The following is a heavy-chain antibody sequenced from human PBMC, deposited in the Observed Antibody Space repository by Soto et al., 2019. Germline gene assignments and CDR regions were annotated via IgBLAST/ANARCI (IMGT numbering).Heavy chain of an antibody. CDR3: AGDSGYSNYAFEF. CDR2: IIPILGRA. J-gene: IGHJ4*02. Sequence: QVQLVQSGAEVKKPGSSVKVSCEASGGSVSSYTLSWVRQAPGQGLEWMGRIIPILGRANYAQKFQDRVTITADKSTSTAYMELSSLRSEDTAVYFCAGDSGYSNYAFEFWGQGTLITVSS. D-gene: IGHD4-4*01. CDR1: GGSVSSYT. V-gene: IGHV1-69*08.